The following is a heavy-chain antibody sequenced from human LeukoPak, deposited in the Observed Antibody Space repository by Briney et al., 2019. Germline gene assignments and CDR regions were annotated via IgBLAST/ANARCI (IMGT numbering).Heavy chain of an antibody. J-gene: IGHJ4*02. V-gene: IGHV3-30*01. D-gene: IGHD2-15*01. CDR1: GFTFSSYA. CDR2: ISYDGSNK. CDR3: AKVASTATHYFDY. Sequence: GGSLRLSCAASGFTFSSYAVHWVRQAPGKGLEWVAVISYDGSNKYYADSVKGRFTISRDNPKNTLYLQMNSPRAEDTAVYYCAKVASTATHYFDYWGQGTLVTVSS.